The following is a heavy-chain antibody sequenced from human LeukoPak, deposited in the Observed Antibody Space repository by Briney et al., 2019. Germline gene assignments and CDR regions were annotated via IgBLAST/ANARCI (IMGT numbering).Heavy chain of an antibody. CDR2: IHYSGST. V-gene: IGHV4-61*01. D-gene: IGHD3-10*01. J-gene: IGHJ4*02. CDR1: GGSVSRGSYY. CDR3: ARDSLGYYYGSGSYRNFDY. Sequence: SETLSLTRTVSGGSVSRGSYYWSWIRQPPGKGLEWIGYIHYSGSTNYNPSLKSRVTISVDTSKNQFSLKLSSVTAADTAIYYCARDSLGYYYGSGSYRNFDYWGQGTLVTVSS.